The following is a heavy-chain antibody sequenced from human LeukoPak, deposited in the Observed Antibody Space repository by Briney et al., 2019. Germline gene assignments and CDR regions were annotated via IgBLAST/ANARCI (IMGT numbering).Heavy chain of an antibody. CDR2: MNPNSGNT. CDR3: ARDLLRLWFGESHYYYYYMDV. D-gene: IGHD3-10*01. Sequence: ASVKVSCKASGYTFTSYDINWVRQAPGQGLEWMGWMNPNSGNTNYAQKLQGRVTMTTDASTSTAYMELRSLRSDDTAAYYCARDLLRLWFGESHYYYYYMDVWGKGTTVTVSS. CDR1: GYTFTSYD. V-gene: IGHV1-18*01. J-gene: IGHJ6*03.